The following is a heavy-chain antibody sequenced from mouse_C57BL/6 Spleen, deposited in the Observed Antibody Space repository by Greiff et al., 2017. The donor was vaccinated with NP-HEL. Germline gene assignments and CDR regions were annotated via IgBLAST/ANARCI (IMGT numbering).Heavy chain of an antibody. Sequence: DVQLQESGPGLVKPSQSLSLTCSVTGYSITSGYYWNWIRQFPGNKLEWMGYISYDGSNNYNPSLKNRISITRDTSKNQFFLKLNSVTTEDTATYYCARDFITTVLDYWGQGTTLTVSS. CDR2: ISYDGSN. CDR1: GYSITSGYY. V-gene: IGHV3-6*01. CDR3: ARDFITTVLDY. D-gene: IGHD1-1*01. J-gene: IGHJ2*01.